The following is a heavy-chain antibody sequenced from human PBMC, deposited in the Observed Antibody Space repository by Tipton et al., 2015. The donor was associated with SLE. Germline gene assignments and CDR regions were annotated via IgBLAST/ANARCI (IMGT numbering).Heavy chain of an antibody. Sequence: TLSLTCAVYGGSFSAYYWSWIRQSPEKGLEWIGEINHSGNTNFNPSLKSRVTISVDTSKNQFSLKLSSVTAADTAVYYCARGGIQLWNWFDPWGQGTLVTVSS. D-gene: IGHD5-18*01. CDR3: ARGGIQLWNWFDP. CDR1: GGSFSAYY. V-gene: IGHV4-34*01. CDR2: INHSGNT. J-gene: IGHJ5*02.